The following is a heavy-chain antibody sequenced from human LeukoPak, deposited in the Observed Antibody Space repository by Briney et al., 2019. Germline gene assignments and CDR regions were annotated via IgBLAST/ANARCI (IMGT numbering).Heavy chain of an antibody. J-gene: IGHJ4*02. Sequence: GGSLRLSCAASGFTFSSYAMSWVRQAPGKGLEWVSAISGSGGSTYYADSVKGRFTISRDNSKNTLYLQMNSLRAEDTAVYYCAPDCSSTSCYQRGGYSDYWGQGTLVTVSS. CDR3: APDCSSTSCYQRGGYSDY. D-gene: IGHD2-2*01. CDR1: GFTFSSYA. CDR2: ISGSGGST. V-gene: IGHV3-23*01.